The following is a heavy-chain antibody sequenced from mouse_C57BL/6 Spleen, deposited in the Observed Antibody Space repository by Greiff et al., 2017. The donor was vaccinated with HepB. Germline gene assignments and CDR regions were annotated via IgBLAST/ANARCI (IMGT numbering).Heavy chain of an antibody. D-gene: IGHD1-1*01. CDR1: GFTFSDYY. V-gene: IGHV5-12*01. CDR3: ARDPYYYGSSSWFAY. J-gene: IGHJ3*01. CDR2: ISNGGGST. Sequence: EVKLVESGGGLVQPGGSLKLSCAASGFTFSDYYMYWVRQTPEKRLEWVAYISNGGGSTYYPDTVKGRFTISRDNAKNTLYLQMSRLKSEDTAMYYCARDPYYYGSSSWFAYWGQGTLVTVSA.